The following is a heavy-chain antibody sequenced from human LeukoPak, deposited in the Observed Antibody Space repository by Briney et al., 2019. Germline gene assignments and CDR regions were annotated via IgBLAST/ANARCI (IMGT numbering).Heavy chain of an antibody. V-gene: IGHV1-2*02. CDR2: INPNSGGT. CDR3: AREGQQLVNLDYYYYGMDV. CDR1: GYTFTGYY. D-gene: IGHD6-13*01. J-gene: IGHJ6*02. Sequence: ASVKVSFKASGYTFTGYYMHWVRQAPGQGLAWMGWINPNSGGTNYAQKFQGRVTMTRDTSISTAYMELSRLRSDDTAVYYCAREGQQLVNLDYYYYGMDVWGQGTTVTVSS.